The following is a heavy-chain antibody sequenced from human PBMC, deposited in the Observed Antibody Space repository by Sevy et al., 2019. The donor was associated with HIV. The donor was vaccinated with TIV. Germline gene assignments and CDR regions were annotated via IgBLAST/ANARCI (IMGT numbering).Heavy chain of an antibody. D-gene: IGHD2-15*01. CDR3: AKGYCSGGSCPRDYYYYGMDV. CDR2: ISTNGRSA. J-gene: IGHJ6*02. CDR1: GFTFSTYA. Sequence: LSLTCAASGFTFSTYAMNWVRQAPGKGLEWVSSISTNGRSAYYTDSVVGRFTISRDNSKNTLYLQMNSLRADDTAVYYCAKGYCSGGSCPRDYYYYGMDVWGQGTTVTVSS. V-gene: IGHV3-23*01.